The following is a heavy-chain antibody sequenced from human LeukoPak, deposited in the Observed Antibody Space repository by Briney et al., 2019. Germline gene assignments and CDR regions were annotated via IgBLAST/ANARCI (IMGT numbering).Heavy chain of an antibody. CDR2: INHSGST. V-gene: IGHV4-39*07. CDR1: GGSISSSSYY. CDR3: ARVRVPDCSSTSCSGVDY. Sequence: SETLSLTCTVSGGSISSSSYYWGWIRQPPGKGLEWIGEINHSGSTNYNPSLKSRVTISVDTSKNQFSLKLSSVTAADTAVYYCARVRVPDCSSTSCSGVDYWGQGTLVTVSS. J-gene: IGHJ4*02. D-gene: IGHD2-2*01.